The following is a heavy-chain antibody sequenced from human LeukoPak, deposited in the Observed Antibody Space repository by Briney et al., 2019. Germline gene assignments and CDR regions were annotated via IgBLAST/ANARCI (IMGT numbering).Heavy chain of an antibody. V-gene: IGHV1-69*05. CDR2: IIPIFGTA. D-gene: IGHD3-3*01. J-gene: IGHJ6*03. CDR3: ARVNYDFWSGYYYYYYIDV. CDR1: GGTFSSYA. Sequence: ASVKVSCKASGGTFSSYAISWVRQAPGQGLEWMGGIIPIFGTANYAQKFQGRVTITTDESTSTAYMELSSLRSEDTAVYYCARVNYDFWSGYYYYYYIDVWGKGTTVTVSS.